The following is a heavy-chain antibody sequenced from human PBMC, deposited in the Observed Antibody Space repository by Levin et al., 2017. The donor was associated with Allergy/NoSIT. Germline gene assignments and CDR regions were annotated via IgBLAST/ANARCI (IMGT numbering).Heavy chain of an antibody. CDR1: GFTFSSYA. Sequence: PLASVKVSCAASGFTFSSYAMSWVRQAPGKGLEWVSAISGSGGSTYYADSVKGRFTISRDNSKNTLYLQMNSLRAEDTAVYYCAKERSQPGVRVGYFDRWGRGTLVTVSS. D-gene: IGHD3-16*01. J-gene: IGHJ2*01. V-gene: IGHV3-23*01. CDR3: AKERSQPGVRVGYFDR. CDR2: ISGSGGST.